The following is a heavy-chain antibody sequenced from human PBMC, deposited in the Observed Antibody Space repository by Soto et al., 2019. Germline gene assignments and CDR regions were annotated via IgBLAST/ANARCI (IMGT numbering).Heavy chain of an antibody. V-gene: IGHV4-4*02. D-gene: IGHD4-17*01. CDR3: ARSLGFAIPRSGGSSYGDYAFIY. J-gene: IGHJ4*02. CDR2: IYHSGST. CDR1: SGSISSSNW. Sequence: SETLSLTCAVSSGSISSSNWWSWVRQPPGQGLEWIGEIYHSGSTNYNPSLKSRVTISVDKSKNQFSLKLSSVTAADTAVYYCARSLGFAIPRSGGSSYGDYAFIYWGQGTLVTVSS.